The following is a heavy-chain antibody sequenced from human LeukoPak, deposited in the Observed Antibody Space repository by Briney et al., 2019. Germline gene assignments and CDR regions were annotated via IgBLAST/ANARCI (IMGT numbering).Heavy chain of an antibody. CDR2: ISYDGSNK. CDR1: GFTFSSYG. D-gene: IGHD1-26*01. J-gene: IGHJ6*03. V-gene: IGHV3-30*18. Sequence: GGSLRLSCAASGFTFSSYGMHWVRQAPGKGLEWVAVISYDGSNKYYADSVKGRFTISRDNSKNTLYLQMNSLRAGDTAVYYCAKDEEGVGATNYMDVWGKGTTVTVSS. CDR3: AKDEEGVGATNYMDV.